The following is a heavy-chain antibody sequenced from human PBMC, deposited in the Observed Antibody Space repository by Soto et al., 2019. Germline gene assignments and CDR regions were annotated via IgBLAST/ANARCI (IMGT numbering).Heavy chain of an antibody. CDR2: IYYSGST. CDR3: ARGGNDFWSGLYYYYYYGMDV. CDR1: GGSISSYY. Sequence: PSETLSLTFTVSGGSISSYYWSWIRQPPGKGLEWIGYIYYSGSTNYNPSLKSRVTISVDTSKNQFSLKLSSVTAADTAVYYCARGGNDFWSGLYYYYYYGMDVWGQGTTVTVSS. V-gene: IGHV4-59*01. J-gene: IGHJ6*02. D-gene: IGHD3-3*01.